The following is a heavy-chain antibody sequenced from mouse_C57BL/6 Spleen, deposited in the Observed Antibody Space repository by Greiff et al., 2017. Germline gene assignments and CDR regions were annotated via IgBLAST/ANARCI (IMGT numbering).Heavy chain of an antibody. D-gene: IGHD2-4*01. CDR3: ARESSFYDDYDVGAMDY. CDR1: GYAFTTYL. Sequence: QVQLQQSGAELVRPGTSVKVSCTASGYAFTTYLIEWVMQRPGQGLEWIGVINPGSGGTNYNEKFKGKATLTADKSSSTAYMQLSSLTSEDSAVYCCARESSFYDDYDVGAMDYWGQGTSVTVSS. J-gene: IGHJ4*01. V-gene: IGHV1-54*01. CDR2: INPGSGGT.